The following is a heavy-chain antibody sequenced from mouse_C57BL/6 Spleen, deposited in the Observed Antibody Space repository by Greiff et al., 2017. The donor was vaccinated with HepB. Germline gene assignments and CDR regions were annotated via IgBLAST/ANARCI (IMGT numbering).Heavy chain of an antibody. CDR1: GYSITSGYY. CDR3: ARALITTVVRGFAY. D-gene: IGHD1-1*01. Sequence: EVQRVESGPGLVKPSQSLSLTCSVTGYSITSGYYWNWIRQFPGNKLEWMGYISYDGSNNYNPSLKNRISITRDTSKNQFFLKLNSVTTEDTATYYCARALITTVVRGFAYWGQGTLVTVSA. J-gene: IGHJ3*01. CDR2: ISYDGSN. V-gene: IGHV3-6*01.